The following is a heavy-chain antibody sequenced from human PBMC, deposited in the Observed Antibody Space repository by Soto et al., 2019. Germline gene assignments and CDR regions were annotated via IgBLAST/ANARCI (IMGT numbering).Heavy chain of an antibody. D-gene: IGHD3-9*01. CDR2: IYWDGDE. Sequence: QITLKESGPTLVKPTQTLTLTCTFSGFSLTTSGVAVGWIRQPPGKALEFLALIYWDGDERYSPSLKSRLTITKDTSRNQVVLTLTNVDPVDTATYYCAHRRNYGILAGSPSYYFDYWGQGTLVTVSS. J-gene: IGHJ4*02. V-gene: IGHV2-5*02. CDR1: GFSLTTSGVA. CDR3: AHRRNYGILAGSPSYYFDY.